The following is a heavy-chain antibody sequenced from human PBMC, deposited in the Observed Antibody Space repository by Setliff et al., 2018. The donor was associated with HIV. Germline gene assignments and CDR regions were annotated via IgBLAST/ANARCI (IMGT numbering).Heavy chain of an antibody. D-gene: IGHD3-3*01. CDR1: GGSFSGYY. V-gene: IGHV4-34*01. Sequence: SETLSLTCAVYGGSFSGYYWTWIRQPPGKGLEWIGEINHSGRGTNYNPSLKSRVTISVDTSKNQFSLKLSSVTAADTAVYYCATTTIFEVPRYYYYYMDVWGKGTTVTVSS. J-gene: IGHJ6*03. CDR3: ATTTIFEVPRYYYYYMDV. CDR2: INHSGRGT.